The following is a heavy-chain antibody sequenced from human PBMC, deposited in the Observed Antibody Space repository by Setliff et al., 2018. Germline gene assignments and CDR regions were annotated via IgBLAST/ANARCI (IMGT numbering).Heavy chain of an antibody. CDR1: GATFSSHG. CDR3: AREGVDTRSSTDYRYYMDV. CDR2: TIPMFGTT. Sequence: SVKVSCKASGATFSSHGISWVRRAPGQGLEWMGGTIPMFGTTEYAQKFQGRLTIITDESTSTAYMELSSLRTEDTAVYYCAREGVDTRSSTDYRYYMDVWGKGTTVTVSS. J-gene: IGHJ6*03. D-gene: IGHD5-18*01. V-gene: IGHV1-69*05.